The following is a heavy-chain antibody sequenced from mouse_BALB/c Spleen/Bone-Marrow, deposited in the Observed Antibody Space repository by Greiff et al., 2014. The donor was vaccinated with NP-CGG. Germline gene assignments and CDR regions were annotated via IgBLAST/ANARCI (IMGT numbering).Heavy chain of an antibody. J-gene: IGHJ2*01. CDR1: GFDFSRYL. Sequence: DVKLQESGGGLVQPGGSLKLSCAASGFDFSRYLMSWVRQAPGKGLEWIGEINPDSSTINYTPSLKDKFIISRDNAKNTLDLQMSRVRSEDAGLYYCARCGYYGFLHYWGQGTTLTVSS. D-gene: IGHD1-1*01. CDR3: ARCGYYGFLHY. V-gene: IGHV4-1*02. CDR2: INPDSSTI.